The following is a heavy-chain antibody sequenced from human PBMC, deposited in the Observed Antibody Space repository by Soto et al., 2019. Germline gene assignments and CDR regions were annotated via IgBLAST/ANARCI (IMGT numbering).Heavy chain of an antibody. CDR2: VNQDGSAK. Sequence: EVQLVESGGGLVQPGGSLRLSCAASGFTFSSYYMSWVRQAPGKGLEWVANVNQDGSAKYYVDPVKGRFTISRDNAKNSLELQMNSLRGEDTAVYYCARWSNTMDYWGQGTLVTVSS. D-gene: IGHD3-10*01. V-gene: IGHV3-7*01. CDR3: ARWSNTMDY. J-gene: IGHJ4*02. CDR1: GFTFSSYY.